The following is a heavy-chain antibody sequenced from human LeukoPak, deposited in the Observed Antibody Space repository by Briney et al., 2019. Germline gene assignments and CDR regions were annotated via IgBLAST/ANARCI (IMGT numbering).Heavy chain of an antibody. CDR2: IYSGGSA. CDR1: GFTVSSNY. V-gene: IGHV3-53*01. CDR3: AKEHIRLSVSENAFDI. J-gene: IGHJ3*02. D-gene: IGHD3-16*01. Sequence: GGSLRLSCAASGFTVSSNYMSWVRQAPGKGLEWVSVIYSGGSAYYADSVKGRFTISRDNSKNTLYLQMNSLRAEDTAVYYCAKEHIRLSVSENAFDIWGQGTMVTVSS.